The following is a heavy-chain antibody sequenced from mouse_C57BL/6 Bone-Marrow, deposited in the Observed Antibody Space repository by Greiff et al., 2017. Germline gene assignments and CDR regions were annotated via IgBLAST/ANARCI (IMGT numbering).Heavy chain of an antibody. CDR3: ARWVLRAMDD. D-gene: IGHD2-14*01. Sequence: EVQLVESGGGLVQPGASLKISCAASGFTFSDYGMAWVRQAPRQGPEWVGFISNLAYSIYYADTVTGRFTISREKAKNTRYLEVSSLGSEDTAMYYCARWVLRAMDDWGQGTSVTVSS. J-gene: IGHJ4*01. CDR1: GFTFSDYG. CDR2: ISNLAYSI. V-gene: IGHV5-15*01.